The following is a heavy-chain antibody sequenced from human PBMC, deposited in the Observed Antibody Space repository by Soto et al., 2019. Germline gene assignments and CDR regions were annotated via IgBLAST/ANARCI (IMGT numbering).Heavy chain of an antibody. J-gene: IGHJ4*02. CDR1: GYSLTTYV. CDR3: ARKLYGDNTFFDY. Sequence: VPVKVSGKASGYSLTTYVMHCGRQDPGQRLEWMGWINVGNGNTKYSQKFQGRVTITRDTSASTAYMELSSLRSEDKAVYYCARKLYGDNTFFDYWGQGTLVTVSS. V-gene: IGHV1-3*01. D-gene: IGHD4-17*01. CDR2: INVGNGNT.